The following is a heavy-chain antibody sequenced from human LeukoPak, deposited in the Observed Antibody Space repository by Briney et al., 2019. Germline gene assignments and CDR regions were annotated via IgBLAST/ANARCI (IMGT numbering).Heavy chain of an antibody. CDR3: ARDRRYYDRDPTGNSYYYYYGMDV. CDR2: INPSGGST. CDR1: GYTFTSYY. V-gene: IGHV1-46*01. Sequence: ASVNVSFTASGYTFTSYYMHWVRQAPGQGLEWMGIINPSGGSTSYAQKFQGRVTMTRDTSTSTVYMELSSLRSEDTAVYYCARDRRYYDRDPTGNSYYYYYGMDVWGQGTTVTVSS. D-gene: IGHD3-22*01. J-gene: IGHJ6*02.